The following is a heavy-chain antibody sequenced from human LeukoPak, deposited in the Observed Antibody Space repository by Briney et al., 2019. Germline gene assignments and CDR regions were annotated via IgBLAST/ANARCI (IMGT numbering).Heavy chain of an antibody. CDR1: GGSFSGYY. Sequence: SETLSLTCAVYGGSFSGYYWSWIRQPPGKGLEWIGEINHSGSTNYNPSLKSRVTISVDTSKNQFSLKLSSVTAADTAVYYCARVNPGYRPDALDIWGQGTMVTVSS. V-gene: IGHV4-34*01. J-gene: IGHJ3*02. D-gene: IGHD6-13*01. CDR3: ARVNPGYRPDALDI. CDR2: INHSGST.